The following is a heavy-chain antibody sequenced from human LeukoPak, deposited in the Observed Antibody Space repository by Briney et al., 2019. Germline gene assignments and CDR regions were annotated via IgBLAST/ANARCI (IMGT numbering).Heavy chain of an antibody. CDR2: ISGSGGST. J-gene: IGHJ5*02. Sequence: GGSLRLSCAASGFTFSSYGMSWVRQAPGKGLEWVSAISGSGGSTYYADSVKGRFTISRDNSKNTLYLQMNSLRAEDTAVYYCAKDVRGWPNYWFDPWGQGTLATVSS. V-gene: IGHV3-23*01. D-gene: IGHD6-19*01. CDR1: GFTFSSYG. CDR3: AKDVRGWPNYWFDP.